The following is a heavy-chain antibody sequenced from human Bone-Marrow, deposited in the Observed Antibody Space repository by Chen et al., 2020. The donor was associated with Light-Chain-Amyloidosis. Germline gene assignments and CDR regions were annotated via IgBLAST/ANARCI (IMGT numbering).Heavy chain of an antibody. V-gene: IGHV5-51*01. Sequence: VQRGRSGPEVKKPGGSLRFSCKGSGYPFPNYWIGWVRQMPGKGREWMGVIYPDDSDARYSPSFEGQVTISADKSITTAYLQWRSLKASDTAMYYCARRRDGYNFDYWGQGTLVTVSS. CDR2: IYPDDSDA. CDR3: ARRRDGYNFDY. CDR1: GYPFPNYW. D-gene: IGHD5-12*01. J-gene: IGHJ4*02.